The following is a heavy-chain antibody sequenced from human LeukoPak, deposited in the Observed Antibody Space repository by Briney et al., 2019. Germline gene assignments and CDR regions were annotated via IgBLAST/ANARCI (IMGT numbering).Heavy chain of an antibody. Sequence: ASVKVSCKASGGTFSSYAISWVRQAPGQGLEWMGGIIPIFGTANYAQKFQGRVTITADESTSTAYMELSSLRSEDTAVYCCARGSEPSYCGGDCPMYYFDYWGQGTLVTVSS. V-gene: IGHV1-69*13. CDR3: ARGSEPSYCGGDCPMYYFDY. CDR1: GGTFSSYA. D-gene: IGHD2-21*01. CDR2: IIPIFGTA. J-gene: IGHJ4*02.